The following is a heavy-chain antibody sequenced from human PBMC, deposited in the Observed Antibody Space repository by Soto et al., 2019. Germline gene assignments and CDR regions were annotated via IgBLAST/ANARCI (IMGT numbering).Heavy chain of an antibody. J-gene: IGHJ5*02. Sequence: SETLSLTCVVSVYSISSGYYWACVRRPPGKELEWIGSIYHSGKAYYKPSLRSRVTVSVDTSKNQFSMKLISVTAADTAVYYCARDKRVTMIGGWFDPWGQGTLVTVSS. V-gene: IGHV4-38-2*02. D-gene: IGHD3-22*01. CDR2: IYHSGKA. CDR1: VYSISSGYY. CDR3: ARDKRVTMIGGWFDP.